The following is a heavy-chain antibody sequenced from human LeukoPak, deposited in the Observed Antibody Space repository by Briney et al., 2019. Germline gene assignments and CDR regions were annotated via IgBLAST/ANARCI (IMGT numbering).Heavy chain of an antibody. J-gene: IGHJ4*02. CDR3: AKTGWVGKVIHYFDY. Sequence: GGSLRLSCAASGFTFSSYGMHWVRQAPGKGLEWVAVISYDGSNKYYADSVKGRFTISRDNSKNTLYLQMNSLRAEDTAVYYCAKTGWVGKVIHYFDYWGQGTLVTVSS. V-gene: IGHV3-30*18. CDR1: GFTFSSYG. D-gene: IGHD3-10*01. CDR2: ISYDGSNK.